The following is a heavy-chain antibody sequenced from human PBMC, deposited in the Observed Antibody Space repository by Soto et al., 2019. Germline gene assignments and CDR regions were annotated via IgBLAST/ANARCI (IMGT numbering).Heavy chain of an antibody. V-gene: IGHV3-23*01. J-gene: IGHJ4*02. CDR3: ANASTAGARPGVDYFDY. CDR2: ISGSGCST. CDR1: GFTFSSYA. Sequence: GGSLRLSCAASGFTFSSYAMSWVRQAPGKGLEWVSSISGSGCSTYYADSVKGRFTIARDNSKNTLYMHMNSLRAEDTAVEYCANASTAGARPGVDYFDYWGQGTLVTVSS. D-gene: IGHD6-6*01.